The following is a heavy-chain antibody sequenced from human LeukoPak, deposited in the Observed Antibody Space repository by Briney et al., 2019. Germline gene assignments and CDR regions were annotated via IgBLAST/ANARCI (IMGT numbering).Heavy chain of an antibody. CDR2: MSPNSGDT. J-gene: IGHJ4*02. CDR3: ARGPPNWGYDY. CDR1: GYTFTSYD. D-gene: IGHD7-27*01. Sequence: GASEKVSCKASGYTFTSYDFNWVRQATGQRPEWMGWMSPNSGDTGYAQKFQDRVTMTRNTSISTAYMELSSLRSDDTAEYYCARGPPNWGYDYWGPGTLVTVSS. V-gene: IGHV1-8*01.